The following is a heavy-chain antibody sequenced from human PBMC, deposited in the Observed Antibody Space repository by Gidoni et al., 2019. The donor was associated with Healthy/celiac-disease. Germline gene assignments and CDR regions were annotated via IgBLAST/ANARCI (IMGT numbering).Heavy chain of an antibody. CDR2: IYHSGST. CDR1: GRSISSGGYS. Sequence: QLQLQESGSGLVKPSQTLSLTCAVSGRSISSGGYSWSWIRQPPGKGLEWIGYIYHSGSTYYNPALKSRVTISVDRSKNQFSLTLSSVTAADTAVYYCARASSGYLYYWGQGTLVTVSS. J-gene: IGHJ4*02. D-gene: IGHD3-22*01. V-gene: IGHV4-30-2*01. CDR3: ARASSGYLYY.